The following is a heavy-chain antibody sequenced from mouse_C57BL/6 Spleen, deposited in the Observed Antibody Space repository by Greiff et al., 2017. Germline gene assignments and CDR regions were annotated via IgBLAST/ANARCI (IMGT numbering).Heavy chain of an antibody. CDR3: ASLSNPDYAMDY. J-gene: IGHJ4*01. V-gene: IGHV5-17*01. CDR2: ISSGSSTI. D-gene: IGHD2-5*01. CDR1: GFTFSDYG. Sequence: EVKVVESGGGLVKPGGSLKLSCAASGFTFSDYGMHWVRQAPEKGLEWVAYISSGSSTIYYADTVKGRFTISRDNAEHTLFMQRTRLRSEDTAMYYCASLSNPDYAMDYWGQGTSVTVSS.